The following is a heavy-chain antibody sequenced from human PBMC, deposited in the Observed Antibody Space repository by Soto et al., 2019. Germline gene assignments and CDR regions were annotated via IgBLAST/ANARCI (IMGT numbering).Heavy chain of an antibody. Sequence: EVQLVESGGGLVKPGGSLRLSCAASGFTFSDYDMTWVRQAPGKGLEWVSSITSNSIYKYSADSLKGRFTISRDNAKNTLFLQINSLRAEDTAVYYCARDLSGGNYYYHGLDVWGQEPTVTVSS. CDR2: ITSNSIYK. V-gene: IGHV3-21*01. CDR1: GFTFSDYD. J-gene: IGHJ6*02. CDR3: ARDLSGGNYYYHGLDV. D-gene: IGHD1-26*01.